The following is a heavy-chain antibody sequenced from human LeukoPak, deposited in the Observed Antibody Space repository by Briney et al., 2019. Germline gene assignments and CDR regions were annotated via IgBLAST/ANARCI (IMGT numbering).Heavy chain of an antibody. V-gene: IGHV3-49*04. D-gene: IGHD3-22*01. CDR1: GFTFGDYA. Sequence: GGSLRPSCTASGFTFGDYAMSWVRQAPGKGLEWVSFIRSKAYGGTTEYAASVKGRFTISRDDSKSIAYLQMNSLKTEDTAVYYCRGDSSGYYSDYGMDVWGQGTTVTVSS. CDR2: IRSKAYGGTT. J-gene: IGHJ6*02. CDR3: RGDSSGYYSDYGMDV.